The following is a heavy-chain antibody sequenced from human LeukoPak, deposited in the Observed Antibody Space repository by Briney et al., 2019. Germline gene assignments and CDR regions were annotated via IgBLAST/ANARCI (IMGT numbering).Heavy chain of an antibody. D-gene: IGHD4-17*01. V-gene: IGHV1-2*02. Sequence: ASVKVSCKASGYTFTGYYMHWVRQAPGQGLEWMGWINPNSGGTNYAQKFQGRVTMTRDTSISTAYKELSRLRSDDTAVYYCARVGGDYDDYYYYYGMDVWGQGTTVTVSS. J-gene: IGHJ6*02. CDR3: ARVGGDYDDYYYYYGMDV. CDR1: GYTFTGYY. CDR2: INPNSGGT.